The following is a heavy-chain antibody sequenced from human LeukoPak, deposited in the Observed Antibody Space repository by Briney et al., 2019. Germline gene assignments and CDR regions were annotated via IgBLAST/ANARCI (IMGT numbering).Heavy chain of an antibody. V-gene: IGHV1-2*04. CDR1: GYTFTGYY. D-gene: IGHD5-18*01. CDR3: ARGNGWGYSYGHRPCMDV. Sequence: GASVKVSCKASGYTFTGYYMHWVRQAPGQGLEWMGWINPNSGGTNYAQKFQGWVTMTRDTSISTAYMELSRLRSDDTAVYYCARGNGWGYSYGHRPCMDVWGQGTTVTVSS. CDR2: INPNSGGT. J-gene: IGHJ6*02.